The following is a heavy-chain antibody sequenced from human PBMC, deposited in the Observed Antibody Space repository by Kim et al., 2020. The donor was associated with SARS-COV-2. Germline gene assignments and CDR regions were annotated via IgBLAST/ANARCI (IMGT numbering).Heavy chain of an antibody. D-gene: IGHD3-10*01. CDR1: GYTLTGYY. Sequence: ASVKVSCKASGYTLTGYYLHWVRQAPGQGLEWMGRINPNSGDTNYAQKFQGRVTMTRDTSISTDYMELRRLSADDTALYYCARDRDMVRGVSTKNNWFAPWGQGTLVTVS. CDR3: ARDRDMVRGVSTKNNWFAP. V-gene: IGHV1-2*06. CDR2: INPNSGDT. J-gene: IGHJ5*02.